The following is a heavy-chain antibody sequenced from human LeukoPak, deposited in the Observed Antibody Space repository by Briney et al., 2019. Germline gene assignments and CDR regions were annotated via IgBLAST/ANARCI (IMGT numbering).Heavy chain of an antibody. J-gene: IGHJ4*02. D-gene: IGHD3-9*01. V-gene: IGHV3-33*08. Sequence: PGGSLRLSCAASGLTFSSHWMHWVRQAPGKGLEWVALIWYDGSNKYYADSVKGRLTISRDNSKDTLYLQMNSLRAEDTAVYYCASTESSSYYDILTGSTNYFDYWGQGTLVTVSS. CDR3: ASTESSSYYDILTGSTNYFDY. CDR2: IWYDGSNK. CDR1: GLTFSSHW.